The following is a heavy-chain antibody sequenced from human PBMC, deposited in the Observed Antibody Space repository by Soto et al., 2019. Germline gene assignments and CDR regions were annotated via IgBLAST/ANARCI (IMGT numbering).Heavy chain of an antibody. CDR2: IYYSGST. CDR3: ARVIRLLYMDV. V-gene: IGHV4-59*01. CDR1: GGSISSYY. J-gene: IGHJ6*03. Sequence: SETLSLTCTVSGGSISSYYWSWIRQPPGKGLEWIGYIYYSGSTNYNPSLKSRVTISVDTSKNQFSLKLSSVTAADTAVYYCARVIRLLYMDVWGKGTTVTVSS.